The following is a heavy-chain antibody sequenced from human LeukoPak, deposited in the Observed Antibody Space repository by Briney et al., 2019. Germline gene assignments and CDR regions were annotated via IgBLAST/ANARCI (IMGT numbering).Heavy chain of an antibody. D-gene: IGHD3-10*01. Sequence: GASVKVSCKASGYTFTSYDINWVRQATGQGLEWMGWMNPNSGNSGYAQKFQGRVTMTRNTSISTAYMELSSLRSEDTAVYYCARAPLWFGELLNWHFDLWGRGTLVTVSS. V-gene: IGHV1-8*01. CDR2: MNPNSGNS. CDR1: GYTFTSYD. CDR3: ARAPLWFGELLNWHFDL. J-gene: IGHJ2*01.